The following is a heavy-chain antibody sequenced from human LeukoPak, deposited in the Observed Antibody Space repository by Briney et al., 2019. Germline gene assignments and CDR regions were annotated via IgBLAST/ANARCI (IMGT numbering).Heavy chain of an antibody. CDR2: MNPNSGNT. Sequence: GASVKVSCKASGYTFTSYDINWVRQATGQGLEWMGWMNPNSGNTGYAQKFQGRVTITRNTSISTAYMELSSLRSEDTAVYYCARRYNWNYFDYWGQGTLVTVSS. CDR1: GYTFTSYD. CDR3: ARRYNWNYFDY. J-gene: IGHJ4*02. V-gene: IGHV1-8*03. D-gene: IGHD1-20*01.